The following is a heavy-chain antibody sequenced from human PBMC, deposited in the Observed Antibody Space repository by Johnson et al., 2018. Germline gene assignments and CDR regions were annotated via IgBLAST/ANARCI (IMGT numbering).Heavy chain of an antibody. CDR2: IYHSGST. Sequence: VQLVETGPGLVKPSGTLSLTCVVSGGSINSSNWWSWVRQPPGKGLEWIGEIYHSGSTNCNPSLKSRVTISVDKSKNQFALKLSSVTAADTAVYYCATGHYLAGTTYSQHWGQGTLVTVSA. V-gene: IGHV4-4*02. CDR3: ATGHYLAGTTYSQH. J-gene: IGHJ1*01. CDR1: GGSINSSNW. D-gene: IGHD1-7*01.